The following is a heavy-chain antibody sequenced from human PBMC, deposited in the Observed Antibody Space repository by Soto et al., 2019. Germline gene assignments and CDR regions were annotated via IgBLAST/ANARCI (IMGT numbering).Heavy chain of an antibody. V-gene: IGHV4-39*01. CDR3: ARHYSSSWYVLVWFDP. D-gene: IGHD6-13*01. CDR2: IYYSGST. J-gene: IGHJ5*02. Sequence: QLQLQESGPGLVKPSETLSLTCTVSGGSISSSSYYWGWIRQPPGKGLEWIGSIYYSGSTYYNPSRKSRVTIPVDTSKTQFSLKLSSVTAADTAVYYCARHYSSSWYVLVWFDPWGQGTLVTVSS. CDR1: GGSISSSSYY.